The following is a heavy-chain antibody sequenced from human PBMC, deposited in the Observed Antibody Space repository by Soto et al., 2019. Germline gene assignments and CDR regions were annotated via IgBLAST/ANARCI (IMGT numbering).Heavy chain of an antibody. D-gene: IGHD5-18*01. Sequence: SETLSLTCTVSGGSISSYYWSWIRQPPGKGLEWIGYIYYSGSTNYNPSLKSRVTISVDTSKNQFSLKLSSVTAADTAVYYCARGGRVYSYGYRSGFDYYGMDVWGQGTTVTVSS. CDR1: GGSISSYY. CDR2: IYYSGST. V-gene: IGHV4-59*01. CDR3: ARGGRVYSYGYRSGFDYYGMDV. J-gene: IGHJ6*02.